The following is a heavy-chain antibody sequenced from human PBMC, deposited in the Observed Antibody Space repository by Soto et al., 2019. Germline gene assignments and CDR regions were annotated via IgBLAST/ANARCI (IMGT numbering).Heavy chain of an antibody. Sequence: ASVKVSCKASGGTFSSYAISWVRQAPGQGLEWMGGIIPIFGTANYAQKFQGGVTITADESTSTASMELSSLRSEDTAVYYCVRDDKPWGYCSSTSCYEYCSGGSCYYYYGMDVWGQGTTVTVSS. D-gene: IGHD2-2*01. CDR3: VRDDKPWGYCSSTSCYEYCSGGSCYYYYGMDV. V-gene: IGHV1-69*13. J-gene: IGHJ6*02. CDR1: GGTFSSYA. CDR2: IIPIFGTA.